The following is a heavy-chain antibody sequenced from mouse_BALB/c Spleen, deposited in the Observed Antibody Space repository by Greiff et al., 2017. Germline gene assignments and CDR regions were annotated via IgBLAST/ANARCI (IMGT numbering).Heavy chain of an antibody. CDR3: ARGDGNYAMDY. V-gene: IGHV5-4*02. D-gene: IGHD2-1*01. J-gene: IGHJ4*01. CDR2: ISDGGSYT. CDR1: GFTFSDYY. Sequence: VQLKESGGGLVKPGGSLKLSCAASGFTFSDYYMYWVRQTPEKRLEWVATISDGGSYTYYPDSVKGRFTISRDNAKNNLYLQMSSLKSEDTAMYYCARGDGNYAMDYWGQGTSVTVSS.